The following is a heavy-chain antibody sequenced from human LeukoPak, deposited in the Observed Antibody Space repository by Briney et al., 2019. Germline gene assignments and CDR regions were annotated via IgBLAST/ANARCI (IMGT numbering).Heavy chain of an antibody. CDR1: GGSISSYY. V-gene: IGHV4-4*07. D-gene: IGHD2-2*01. Sequence: SSETLSLTCTVSGGSISSYYWSWIRQPAGKGLEWIGRIYTSGSTNYNPSLKSRVTMSVDTSKNQFSLKLSSVTAADTAVYYCAGNPRDIVVVPAAPLGYYYGMDVWGQGTTVTVSS. CDR3: AGNPRDIVVVPAAPLGYYYGMDV. J-gene: IGHJ6*02. CDR2: IYTSGST.